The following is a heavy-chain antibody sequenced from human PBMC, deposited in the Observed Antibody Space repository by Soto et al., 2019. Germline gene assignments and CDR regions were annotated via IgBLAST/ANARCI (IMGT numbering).Heavy chain of an antibody. CDR1: GFTVTNNY. Sequence: VQLVESGGGLVQPGGSLRVSCAASGFTVTNNYMSWVRQAPGKGLEWVSVVYSGGTTDYADSVKGRFTISRDNSRNTRYLQMNSLRGDDTAVYYCTRDRSSGWSEYWGQGTLVTVSS. CDR2: VYSGGTT. D-gene: IGHD6-19*01. CDR3: TRDRSSGWSEY. V-gene: IGHV3-66*01. J-gene: IGHJ4*02.